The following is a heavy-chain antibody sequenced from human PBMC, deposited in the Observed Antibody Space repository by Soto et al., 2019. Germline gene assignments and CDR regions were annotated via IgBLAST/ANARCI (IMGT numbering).Heavy chain of an antibody. V-gene: IGHV3-23*01. CDR2: ISGSGST. CDR3: AKVIGTSGSSL. J-gene: IGHJ4*02. Sequence: EVQLLESGGGLVQPGGSLRLSCAASGFTFSTYAMTWVRQAPGKGLAWLSSISGSGSTYYADSVKGRFTISRDNSKNTLYLQMNSLRAEDTAVYYCAKVIGTSGSSLWGRGTLVTVSS. CDR1: GFTFSTYA. D-gene: IGHD3-10*01.